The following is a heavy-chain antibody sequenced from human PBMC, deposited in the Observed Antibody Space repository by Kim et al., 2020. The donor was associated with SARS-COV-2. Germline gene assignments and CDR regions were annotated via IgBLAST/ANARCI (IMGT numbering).Heavy chain of an antibody. Sequence: SETLSLTCTVSGGSISSGGYYWSWIRQHPGKGLEWIGYIYYSGSTYYNPSLKSRVTISVDTSKNQFSLKLSSVTAADTAVYYCASYSSSGWEGGYFDYWGQGTLVTVSS. CDR2: IYYSGST. J-gene: IGHJ4*02. CDR3: ASYSSSGWEGGYFDY. D-gene: IGHD6-19*01. V-gene: IGHV4-31*03. CDR1: GGSISSGGYY.